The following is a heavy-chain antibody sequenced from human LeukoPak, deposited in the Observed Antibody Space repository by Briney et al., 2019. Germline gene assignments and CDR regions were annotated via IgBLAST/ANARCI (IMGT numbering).Heavy chain of an antibody. Sequence: SETLSLTXTVSGGSISSGSYYWGWIRQPPGKGLEWIGSIYYSGSTYYNPSLKSRVTISVDTSKNQFSLKLSSVTAADTPVYYCARGAYYYYMDVWGKGTTVTVSS. CDR3: ARGAYYYYMDV. CDR1: GGSISSGSYY. V-gene: IGHV4-39*07. CDR2: IYYSGST. J-gene: IGHJ6*03.